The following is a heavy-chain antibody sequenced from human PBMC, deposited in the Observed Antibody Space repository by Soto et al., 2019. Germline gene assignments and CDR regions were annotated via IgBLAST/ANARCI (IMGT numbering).Heavy chain of an antibody. CDR1: GGSFSGYQ. J-gene: IGHJ6*03. Sequence: QVQLQQWGAGLLKPSETLSLTCAVYGGSFSGYQWTWIRQTPGKGLEWIGKINDSGNINYNPSLKSRVTILVDTAKKQISLKLSSVTAADTAGYYCARGLILWFGELSRRGGYYYYMDVWGKGTTVTVSS. CDR2: INDSGNI. D-gene: IGHD3-10*01. CDR3: ARGLILWFGELSRRGGYYYYMDV. V-gene: IGHV4-34*01.